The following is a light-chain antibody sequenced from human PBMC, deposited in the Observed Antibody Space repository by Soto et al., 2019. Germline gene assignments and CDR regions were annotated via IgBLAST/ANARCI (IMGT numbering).Light chain of an antibody. CDR3: QQLNAYPLT. CDR1: QSISSW. Sequence: DIQMTQSPSTLSASVGDRVTITCRASQSISSWLAWYQQKPGKAPKLLIYDASSLESGVPSRFSGSGSATEFTLTISSLQPDDFATYYCQQLNAYPLTFGQGTRLEIK. CDR2: DAS. V-gene: IGKV1-5*01. J-gene: IGKJ5*01.